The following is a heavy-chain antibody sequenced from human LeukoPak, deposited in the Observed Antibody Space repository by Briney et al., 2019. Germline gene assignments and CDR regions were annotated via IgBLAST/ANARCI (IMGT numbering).Heavy chain of an antibody. CDR3: AKDPTLYYYGSGDSYYYGMDV. D-gene: IGHD3-10*01. CDR1: GFTFSSYG. J-gene: IGHJ6*02. Sequence: GGSLRLSCAASGFTFSSYGMHWVRQAPGKGLEWVAVIWYDGSNKYYADSVKGRFTISRDNSKNTLYLQMNSLRAEDTAVYYCAKDPTLYYYGSGDSYYYGMDVWGQGTTVTVSS. V-gene: IGHV3-33*06. CDR2: IWYDGSNK.